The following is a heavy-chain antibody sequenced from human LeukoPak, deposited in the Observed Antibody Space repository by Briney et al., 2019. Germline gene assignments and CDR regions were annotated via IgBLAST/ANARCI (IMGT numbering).Heavy chain of an antibody. CDR2: IFYSGST. CDR3: ASGMRGQWLEPSWFDP. CDR1: GGSISSSNYY. J-gene: IGHJ5*02. D-gene: IGHD6-19*01. V-gene: IGHV4-39*07. Sequence: SETLSLTFTVSGGSISSSNYYWGWVRQPPGKGLEWSGNIFYSGSTYYSPSLKSRVTISVDTSKNQFSLKLSSVTAADTAVYYCASGMRGQWLEPSWFDPWGQGTLVTVSS.